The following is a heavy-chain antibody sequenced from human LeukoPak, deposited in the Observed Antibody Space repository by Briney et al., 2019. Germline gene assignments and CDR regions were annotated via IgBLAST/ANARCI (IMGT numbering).Heavy chain of an antibody. V-gene: IGHV3-64*01. CDR3: ARGRGYIYGYDY. Sequence: PGGSLRLSCAASGFTVSSNYLTWVRQAPGKGLEYVSHISTNGGSTYYAISVKGRFTISRDNSKNTLYLQMGSLRAEDMAVYYCARGRGYIYGYDYWGQGTLVTVSS. D-gene: IGHD5-18*01. J-gene: IGHJ4*02. CDR2: ISTNGGST. CDR1: GFTVSSNY.